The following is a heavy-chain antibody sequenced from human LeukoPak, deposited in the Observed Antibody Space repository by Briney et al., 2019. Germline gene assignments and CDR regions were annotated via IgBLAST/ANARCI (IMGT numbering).Heavy chain of an antibody. D-gene: IGHD6-13*01. V-gene: IGHV3-74*01. J-gene: IGHJ4*02. CDR3: ARDGIAAVDFDY. CDR2: VNGDGSST. Sequence: GGSLRLSCAASGFTFSTYWMHWVRQAPGKGLVWVSRVNGDGSSTNYADSVKGRFTISRDNAKNTLYLQMNSLRAGDTAVYCARDGIAAVDFDYWGQGTLVTVSS. CDR1: GFTFSTYW.